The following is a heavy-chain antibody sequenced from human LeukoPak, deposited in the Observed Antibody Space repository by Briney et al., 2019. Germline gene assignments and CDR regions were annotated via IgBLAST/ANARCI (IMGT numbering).Heavy chain of an antibody. V-gene: IGHV1-2*02. CDR3: ARDSRVGATTFDY. CDR2: INPNSGGT. J-gene: IGHJ4*02. CDR1: GYTFTGYY. D-gene: IGHD1-26*01. Sequence: GASVKVSCKASGYTFTGYYMHWVRQAPGQGLEWMGWINPNSGGTNYAQKFRGRVTMTRDTSISTAYMELSRLRSDDTAVYYCARDSRVGATTFDYWGQGTLVTVSS.